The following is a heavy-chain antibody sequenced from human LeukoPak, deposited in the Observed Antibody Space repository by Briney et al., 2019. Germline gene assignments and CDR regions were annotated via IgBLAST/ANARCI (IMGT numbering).Heavy chain of an antibody. CDR2: ISYDGSNK. V-gene: IGHV3-30-3*01. Sequence: GGSLRLSCAASGFTFSSYAVHWVRQAPGKGLEWVAVISYDGSNKYYADSVKGRFTISRDNSKNTLYLQMNSLRAEDTAVYYCASGAATVTLPTTRGDWGQGTLVTVSS. CDR3: ASGAATVTLPTTRGD. CDR1: GFTFSSYA. J-gene: IGHJ4*02. D-gene: IGHD4-17*01.